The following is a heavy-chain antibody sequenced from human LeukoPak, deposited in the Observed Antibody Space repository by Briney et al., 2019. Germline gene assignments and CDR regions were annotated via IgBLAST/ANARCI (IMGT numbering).Heavy chain of an antibody. D-gene: IGHD6-19*01. J-gene: IGHJ4*02. Sequence: GGSLRLSCAVSGLSFSSYWMSWVRQAPGKGLEWVANIKQDGSEKYYVDSVKGRFTISRDNAKNSLYLQMNSLRAEDTAVYYCTTTGIAVAPGDWGQGTLVTVSS. CDR2: IKQDGSEK. CDR3: TTTGIAVAPGD. V-gene: IGHV3-7*01. CDR1: GLSFSSYW.